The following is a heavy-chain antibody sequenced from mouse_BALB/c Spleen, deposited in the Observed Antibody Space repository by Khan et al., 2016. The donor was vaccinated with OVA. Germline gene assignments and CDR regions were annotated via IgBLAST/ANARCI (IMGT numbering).Heavy chain of an antibody. J-gene: IGHJ3*01. CDR2: ISSGGDNT. D-gene: IGHD2-1*01. CDR3: SSSNYGNFAY. CDR1: GFTFSSYT. V-gene: IGHV5-9*03. Sequence: EVSLVVSGGGLVKPGGSLKLSCAASGFTFSSYTMSWIRQTPEKRLEWVATISSGGDNTYYPDSVKGRFTISRDNAKNHLYLQMSSLRSEDTAVYYCSSSNYGNFAYWGQGTLVTVSA.